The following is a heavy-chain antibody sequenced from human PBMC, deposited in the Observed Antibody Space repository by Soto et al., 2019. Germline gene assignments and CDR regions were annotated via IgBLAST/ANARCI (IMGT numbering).Heavy chain of an antibody. Sequence: SQTLSLTCGISGDSVSSNSAAWNWLRQSPSRGLEWLGRTYYRSKWYNDYAVSVESRITINPDTSKNHFSLQLNFVTPEDTAVYFCARGEQYSGRIFDYWGQGTLVTVSS. V-gene: IGHV6-1*01. CDR2: TYYRSKWYN. CDR3: ARGEQYSGRIFDY. CDR1: GDSVSSNSAA. J-gene: IGHJ4*02. D-gene: IGHD1-26*01.